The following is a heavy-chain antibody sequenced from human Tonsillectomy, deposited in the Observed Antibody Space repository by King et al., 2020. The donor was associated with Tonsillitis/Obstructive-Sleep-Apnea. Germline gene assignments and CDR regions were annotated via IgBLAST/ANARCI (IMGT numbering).Heavy chain of an antibody. CDR1: GYSFTTYW. V-gene: IGHV5-51*03. CDR2: IYPADSNT. Sequence: QLVQSGAEVKKPGESLKMSCKGSGYSFTTYWIGWVRQMPGKGLEWMGIIYPADSNTRYSTSFQGQVTISVDRSISTAYLQWSSLKASDTAIYYCARSFSRFYAMDVWGQGTTVTV. J-gene: IGHJ6*02. CDR3: ARSFSRFYAMDV. D-gene: IGHD2/OR15-2a*01.